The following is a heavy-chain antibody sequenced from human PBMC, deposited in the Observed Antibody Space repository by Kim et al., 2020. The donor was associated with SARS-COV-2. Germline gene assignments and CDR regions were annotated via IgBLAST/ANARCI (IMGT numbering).Heavy chain of an antibody. CDR2: INAGNGNT. D-gene: IGHD2-2*02. CDR1: GYTFTSYA. V-gene: IGHV1-3*01. Sequence: ASVKVSCKASGYTFTSYAMHWVRQAPGQRLEWMGWINAGNGNTKYSQKFQGRVTITRDTSASTAYMELSSLRSEDTAVYYCARDLGYCSSTSCYTAWFDPWGQGTLVTVSS. J-gene: IGHJ5*02. CDR3: ARDLGYCSSTSCYTAWFDP.